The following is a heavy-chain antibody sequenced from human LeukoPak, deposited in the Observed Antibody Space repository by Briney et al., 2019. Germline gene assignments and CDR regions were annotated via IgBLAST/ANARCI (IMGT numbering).Heavy chain of an antibody. J-gene: IGHJ4*02. V-gene: IGHV3-30*18. CDR3: AKDRTGYFDY. CDR1: GFTFRSYG. D-gene: IGHD1-14*01. Sequence: PGGSLRLSCAASGFTFRSYGMHWVRQAPGKGLEWVAVISYDGSNKYYADSVKGRFTISRDNSKNTLYLQMNSLRAEDTAVYYCAKDRTGYFDYWGQGTLVTVSS. CDR2: ISYDGSNK.